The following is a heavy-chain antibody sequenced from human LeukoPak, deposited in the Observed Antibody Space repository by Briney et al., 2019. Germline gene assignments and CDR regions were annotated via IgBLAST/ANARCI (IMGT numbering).Heavy chain of an antibody. CDR3: ARDRLYDYIWGSYRTPGGDAFDI. Sequence: PSETLSLTCTVSGDSISSYYWSWIRQPAGKGLEWIGRIYTSESTNYNPSLKSRVTMSVDTSKNQFSLKLSSVTAADTAVYYCARDRLYDYIWGSYRTPGGDAFDIWGQGTMVTVSS. J-gene: IGHJ3*02. V-gene: IGHV4-4*07. D-gene: IGHD3-16*02. CDR2: IYTSEST. CDR1: GDSISSYY.